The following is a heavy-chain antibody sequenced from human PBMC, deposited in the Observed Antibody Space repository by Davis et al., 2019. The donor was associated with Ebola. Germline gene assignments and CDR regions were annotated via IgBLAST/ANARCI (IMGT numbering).Heavy chain of an antibody. V-gene: IGHV1-2*06. CDR1: GYTFTGYY. Sequence: ASVKVSCKASGYTFTGYYMHWVRQAPGQGLEWMGRINPNSGGTNYAQRFQGRVTMTRDTSISTAYIELSRLRFDDTAVYYCARDRYNWNDLDYWGQGTLVTVSS. D-gene: IGHD1-1*01. CDR2: INPNSGGT. CDR3: ARDRYNWNDLDY. J-gene: IGHJ4*02.